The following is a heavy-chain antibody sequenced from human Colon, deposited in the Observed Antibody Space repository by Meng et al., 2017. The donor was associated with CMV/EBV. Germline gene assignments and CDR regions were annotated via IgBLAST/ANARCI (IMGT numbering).Heavy chain of an antibody. CDR3: ARGRGRMTVFGVVIGFDS. CDR2: MNHSGNI. D-gene: IGHD3-3*01. V-gene: IGHV4-34*01. J-gene: IGHJ4*02. CDR1: SFSGYY. Sequence: SFSGYYWSWTRQPPGKGLEWIGEMNHSGNINHNPSLKSRLTISIDTSKNQFSLKLNSMTAADTAVYYCARGRGRMTVFGVVIGFDSWGQGTLVTVSS.